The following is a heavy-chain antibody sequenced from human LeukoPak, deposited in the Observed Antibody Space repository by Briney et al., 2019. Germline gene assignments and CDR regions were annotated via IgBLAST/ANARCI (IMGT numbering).Heavy chain of an antibody. D-gene: IGHD5-18*01. V-gene: IGHV3-66*01. CDR1: RFTVSGNY. Sequence: GCALRLSCAASRFTVSGNYMSWVRQAPGRRLEWVSITNVGGSTYYPDSVNGRFTISRDNSKNTLYLQMNSLRAEDTAVYYCATYDTTMITYAFDIWGQGTMVTVSS. CDR2: TNVGGST. J-gene: IGHJ3*02. CDR3: ATYDTTMITYAFDI.